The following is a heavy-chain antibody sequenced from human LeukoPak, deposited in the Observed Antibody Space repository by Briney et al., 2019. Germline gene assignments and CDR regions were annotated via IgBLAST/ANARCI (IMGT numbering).Heavy chain of an antibody. Sequence: GGSLRLSCAASGFTFSTYAMSWVRQAPGKGLEWVSGIRGSGDSTYYADSVKGRFTISRDNSKNTLYLQMNSLRAEDTAVYYCAKGDTDSEWLYFDSWGQGSLVTVCS. CDR2: IRGSGDST. D-gene: IGHD5-12*01. V-gene: IGHV3-23*01. CDR1: GFTFSTYA. CDR3: AKGDTDSEWLYFDS. J-gene: IGHJ4*02.